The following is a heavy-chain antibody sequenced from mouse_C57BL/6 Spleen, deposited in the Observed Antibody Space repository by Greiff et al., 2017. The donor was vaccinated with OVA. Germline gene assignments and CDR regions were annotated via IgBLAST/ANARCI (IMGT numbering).Heavy chain of an antibody. Sequence: EVMLVESGGGLVQPGGSLSLSCAASGFTFTDYYMSWVRQPPGKALEWLGFIRNKANGYTTEYSASVKGRFTISRDNSQSILYLQMNALRAEDSATYYCARCYSGYHWYFDVWGTGTTVTVSS. D-gene: IGHD2-2*01. J-gene: IGHJ1*03. CDR1: GFTFTDYY. CDR3: ARCYSGYHWYFDV. CDR2: IRNKANGYTT. V-gene: IGHV7-3*01.